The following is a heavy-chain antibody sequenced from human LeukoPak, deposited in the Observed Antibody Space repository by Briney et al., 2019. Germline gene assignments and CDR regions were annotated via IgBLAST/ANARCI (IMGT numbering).Heavy chain of an antibody. J-gene: IGHJ4*02. CDR1: GYTFTSCG. Sequence: ASVKVSCKASGYTFTSCGISWVRQAPGQGLEWMGWISAYNGNTNYAQKLQGRVTMTTDTSTSTAYMELRSLRSDDTAVYYCARDRSSGWYPLPFDYWGQGTLVTVSS. V-gene: IGHV1-18*04. D-gene: IGHD6-19*01. CDR2: ISAYNGNT. CDR3: ARDRSSGWYPLPFDY.